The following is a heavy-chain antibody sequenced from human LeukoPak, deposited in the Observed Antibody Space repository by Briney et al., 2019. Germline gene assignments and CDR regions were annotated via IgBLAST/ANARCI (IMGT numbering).Heavy chain of an antibody. CDR3: AREGVTAIPNFDY. J-gene: IGHJ4*02. CDR1: GFTVSSNY. Sequence: PGGSLRLSCAASGFTVSSNYMSWVRQAPGKGLEWVSVIYSGGSTYYADSVKGRFTISRDNSKNTLYLQMNSLRAEDTAVYYCAREGVTAIPNFDYWGQGTLVTVSS. V-gene: IGHV3-66*01. D-gene: IGHD2-21*02. CDR2: IYSGGST.